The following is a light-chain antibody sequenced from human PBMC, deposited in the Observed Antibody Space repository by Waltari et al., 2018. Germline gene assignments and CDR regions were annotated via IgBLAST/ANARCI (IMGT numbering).Light chain of an antibody. CDR2: TAS. V-gene: IGKV1-5*03. Sequence: DIQMTQSPSTLSTSIGDRVTITCRASQNISSWLASYQQKSGKAPKLLINTASSLESGVPSRFSGSGSGTEFTLTISSLQPDDFATYYCQQYDRLPVTFGQGTKLEIK. CDR3: QQYDRLPVT. CDR1: QNISSW. J-gene: IGKJ2*01.